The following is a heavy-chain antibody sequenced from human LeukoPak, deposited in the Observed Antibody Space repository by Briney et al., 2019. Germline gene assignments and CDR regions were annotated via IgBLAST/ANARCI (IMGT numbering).Heavy chain of an antibody. V-gene: IGHV3-30-3*01. D-gene: IGHD6-19*01. CDR3: ARVGPRGSGVKYYFDY. CDR1: GFTFSSYA. Sequence: TGGSLRLSCAASGFTFSSYAMHWVRQAPGKGLEWVAVISYDGSNKYYADSVKGRFTISRDNSKNTLYLQMNSLRAEDTAVYYCARVGPRGSGVKYYFDYWGQGTLVTVSS. J-gene: IGHJ4*02. CDR2: ISYDGSNK.